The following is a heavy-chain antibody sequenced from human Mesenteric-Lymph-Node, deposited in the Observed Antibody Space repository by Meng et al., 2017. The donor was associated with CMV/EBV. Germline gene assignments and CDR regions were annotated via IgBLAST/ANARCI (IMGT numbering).Heavy chain of an antibody. J-gene: IGHJ5*02. Sequence: GESLKISYVTSDSSFSLYTMNWVRQAPGKGLEWVASITSGSDHIYYTDGVRGRFTISRGKARESLSLQMNSLRAEDTALYYCVREWDISVKPAARPFGPWGQGTLVTVSS. V-gene: IGHV3-21*01. CDR2: ITSGSDHI. CDR1: DSSFSLYT. CDR3: VREWDISVKPAARPFGP. D-gene: IGHD2-2*01.